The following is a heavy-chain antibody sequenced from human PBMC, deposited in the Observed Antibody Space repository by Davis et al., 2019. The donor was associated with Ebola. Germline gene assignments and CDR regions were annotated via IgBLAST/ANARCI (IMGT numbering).Heavy chain of an antibody. CDR1: GFTFSSYG. J-gene: IGHJ4*02. CDR2: ISYDGSNE. Sequence: GESLKISCAASGFTFSSYGMHWVRQAPGKGLEWVAVISYDGSNEYYADSVKGRFTISRDNSKNTLFLQMNSMSAEDTAVYYCARERGWLQLGVDYWGQGTLVSVSS. V-gene: IGHV3-30*03. D-gene: IGHD5-24*01. CDR3: ARERGWLQLGVDY.